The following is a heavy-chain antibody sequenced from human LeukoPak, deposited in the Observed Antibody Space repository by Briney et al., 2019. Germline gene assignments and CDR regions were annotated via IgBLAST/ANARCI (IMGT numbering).Heavy chain of an antibody. CDR2: ITSSSSYI. V-gene: IGHV3-21*01. CDR3: AELGITMIGGV. CDR1: GFTFSRYT. J-gene: IGHJ6*04. D-gene: IGHD3-10*02. Sequence: GGSLRLSCAASGFTFSRYTMNWVRQAPGKGLEWVSSITSSSSYIYYADSVKGRFTISRDNAKNSLYLQMNTLRAEDTAVYYCAELGITMIGGVWGKGTTVTISS.